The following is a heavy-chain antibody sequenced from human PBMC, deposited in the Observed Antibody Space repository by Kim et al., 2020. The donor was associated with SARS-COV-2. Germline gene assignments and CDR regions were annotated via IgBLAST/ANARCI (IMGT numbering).Heavy chain of an antibody. CDR1: GFTFSSYS. V-gene: IGHV3-21*01. Sequence: GGSLRLSCAASGFTFSSYSMNWVRQAPGKGLEWVSSISSSSYIYYADSVKGRFTISRDNAKNSLYLQMNSLRAEDTAVYYCARADWVAAAGSFFDYWGQGTLVTVSS. J-gene: IGHJ4*02. CDR2: ISSSSYI. D-gene: IGHD6-13*01. CDR3: ARADWVAAAGSFFDY.